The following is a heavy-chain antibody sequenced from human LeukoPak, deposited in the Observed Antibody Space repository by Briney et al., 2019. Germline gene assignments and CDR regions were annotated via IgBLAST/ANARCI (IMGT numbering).Heavy chain of an antibody. V-gene: IGHV4-59*08. Sequence: SETLSLTCSVSGDSVTAYYWNWIRQATGKGLEWICYVSHDGTTNYTPSLRSRVVMSVDTANNTISLSLASVTAADTGVYYCARLDCYDVVGCYNHWGRGTPVTVS. D-gene: IGHD3/OR15-3a*01. CDR2: VSHDGTT. CDR3: ARLDCYDVVGCYNH. CDR1: GDSVTAYY. J-gene: IGHJ5*02.